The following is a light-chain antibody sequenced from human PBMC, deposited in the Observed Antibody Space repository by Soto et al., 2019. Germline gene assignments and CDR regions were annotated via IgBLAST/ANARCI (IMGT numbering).Light chain of an antibody. CDR3: QQRNSWPPTFT. J-gene: IGKJ5*01. V-gene: IGKV3-11*01. CDR1: QSVSSY. Sequence: EIRLKQSPATLSLSPWERAPLSCRASQSVSSYLAWYQQKPGQAPRLLIYDTSIRATGIPARFSGSGSGTDFTLTISSLEPEDFAVYYCQQRNSWPPTFTFGQGTRLEIK. CDR2: DTS.